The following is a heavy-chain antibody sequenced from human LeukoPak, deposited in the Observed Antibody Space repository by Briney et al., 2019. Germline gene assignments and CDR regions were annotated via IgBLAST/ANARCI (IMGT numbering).Heavy chain of an antibody. CDR1: GGSISSGSYY. CDR2: IYTSGST. J-gene: IGHJ6*02. Sequence: SQTLSLTCTVSGGSISSGSYYWSWIRQPAGTGLEWIGRIYTSGSTNYNPSLKSRVTISVDTSKNQFSLKLSSVTAADTAVYYCAREGFWSGSAYGMDVWGQGTTVTVSS. CDR3: AREGFWSGSAYGMDV. D-gene: IGHD3-3*01. V-gene: IGHV4-61*02.